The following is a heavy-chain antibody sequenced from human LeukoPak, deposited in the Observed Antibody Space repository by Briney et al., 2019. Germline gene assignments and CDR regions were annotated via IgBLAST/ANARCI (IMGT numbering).Heavy chain of an antibody. V-gene: IGHV4-59*01. CDR3: ARGRDGIDR. Sequence: SETLSLTCTVSGGSMRSYHWSGIRQPPGKGLEWIGYINYSENMDRDNTNYSPSLKSRGTMSLDMAKNHCFLNLTSVTAADSAVYYCARGRDGIDRWGRGPLVIVS. CDR2: INYSENMDRDNT. CDR1: GGSMRSYH. J-gene: IGHJ5*02. D-gene: IGHD1-1*01.